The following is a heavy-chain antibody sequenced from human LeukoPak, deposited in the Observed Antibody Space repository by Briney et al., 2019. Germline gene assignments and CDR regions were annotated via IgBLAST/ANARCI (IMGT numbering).Heavy chain of an antibody. J-gene: IGHJ4*02. Sequence: PGGSLRLSCAASRFTVSSNYMSWVRQAPGKGLECVSVIYSGGSTYYADSVKGRFNISRDNSKNTLYLQMKSLRAEDTAVYYCARYPSDQYYFDYWGQGTLVNGFS. CDR1: RFTVSSNY. CDR3: ARYPSDQYYFDY. V-gene: IGHV3-53*01. CDR2: IYSGGST.